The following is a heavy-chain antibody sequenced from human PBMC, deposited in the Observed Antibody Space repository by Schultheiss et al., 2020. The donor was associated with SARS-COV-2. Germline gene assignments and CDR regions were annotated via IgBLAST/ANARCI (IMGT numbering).Heavy chain of an antibody. J-gene: IGHJ6*02. CDR3: ARAPRIRGRFGMDV. Sequence: ASVKVSCKASGYTFTTYGMNWVRQAPGQGLEWMGWINTNTGNPTYAQGFTGRFVFSLDTSVSTTYLQISSLKAEDTAVYYCARAPRIRGRFGMDVWGQGTTVTVSS. V-gene: IGHV7-4-1*02. D-gene: IGHD3-10*01. CDR2: INTNTGNP. CDR1: GYTFTTYG.